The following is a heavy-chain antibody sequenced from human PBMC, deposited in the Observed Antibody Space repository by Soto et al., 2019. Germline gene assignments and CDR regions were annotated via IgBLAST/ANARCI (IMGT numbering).Heavy chain of an antibody. J-gene: IGHJ5*02. CDR3: ARRVTMVRGVIYRTVVWFDP. CDR2: INHSGST. D-gene: IGHD3-10*01. CDR1: GRSFSGYY. Sequence: SETLSLTCAVYGRSFSGYYWSWIRQPPGKGLEWIGEINHSGSTNYNPSLKSRVTISVDTSKNQFSLKLSSVTAADTAVYYCARRVTMVRGVIYRTVVWFDPWGQGTLVNVSS. V-gene: IGHV4-34*01.